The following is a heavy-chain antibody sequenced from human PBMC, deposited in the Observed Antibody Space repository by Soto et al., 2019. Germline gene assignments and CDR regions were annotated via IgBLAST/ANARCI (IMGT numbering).Heavy chain of an antibody. V-gene: IGHV4-59*01. CDR3: ARGEDAFFYYGLDV. Sequence: QVQLQESGPRLVKPSATLSLTCTVSGGSITSSYWSWIRRPPGKGLEWIAYIYDTGISGSTPSTSYKPSLKSRVNMSVDTSKSQFSLKLTSVTAADTAVYYCARGEDAFFYYGLDVWGHGITVTVSS. CDR1: GGSITSSY. CDR2: IYDTGISGSTPST. J-gene: IGHJ6*02.